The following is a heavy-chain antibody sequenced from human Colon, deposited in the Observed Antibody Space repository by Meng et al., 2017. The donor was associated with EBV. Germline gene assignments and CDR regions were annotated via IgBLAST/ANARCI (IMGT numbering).Heavy chain of an antibody. CDR1: GTSITSSNW. J-gene: IGHJ4*02. D-gene: IGHD4-17*01. CDR2: IYYGGST. V-gene: IGHV4-4*02. CDR3: ASLYGDFAF. Sequence: QVPLQESGPGLVKPSGTLSLTCAVSGTSITSSNWWSWVRQPPGKGLEWIGEIYYGGSTNYNPSLKSRVTISLDESKNQFSPRLASMTAADTAVYYCASLYGDFAFWGQGTLVTVSS.